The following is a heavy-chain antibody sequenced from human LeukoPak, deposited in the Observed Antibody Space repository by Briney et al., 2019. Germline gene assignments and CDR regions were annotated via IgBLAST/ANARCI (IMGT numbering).Heavy chain of an antibody. V-gene: IGHV4-34*08. J-gene: IGHJ4*02. D-gene: IGHD1-26*01. CDR2: INHSGTT. CDR1: GFTFSSYS. Sequence: PGGSLRLSCAASGFTFSSYSMNWVRQAPGKGLEWIGEINHSGTTSYNPSLKSRLIISVDTSKNQFSLHLDSVTAADTAVYYCARSWAGMYYPFYYFDYWGQGTLVSVSS. CDR3: ARSWAGMYYPFYYFDY.